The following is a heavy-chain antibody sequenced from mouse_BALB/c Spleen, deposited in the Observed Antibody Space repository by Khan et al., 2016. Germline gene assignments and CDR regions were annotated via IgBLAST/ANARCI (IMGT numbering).Heavy chain of an antibody. V-gene: IGHV5-6-3*01. CDR3: ARGGYGYHYFDY. Sequence: EVELVESGGGLVQPGGSLKLSCAASGFTFSSYGMSWVRQTPAKRLELVATINSNGGSTYYQDSVKGRFTISRDNAKNTLYLQMSSLKSEDTAMYYCARGGYGYHYFDYWGQGTTLTVSS. J-gene: IGHJ2*01. CDR2: INSNGGST. CDR1: GFTFSSYG. D-gene: IGHD1-2*01.